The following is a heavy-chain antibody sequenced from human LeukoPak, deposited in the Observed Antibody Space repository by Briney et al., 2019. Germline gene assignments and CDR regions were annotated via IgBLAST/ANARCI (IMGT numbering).Heavy chain of an antibody. V-gene: IGHV3-74*01. J-gene: IGHJ3*02. CDR2: INSDGSST. CDR3: ARDAGSSASVYAFDI. CDR1: GFTFSSYW. Sequence: PGGSLRLSCAASGFTFSSYWMHWVRQAPGKGLVWVSRINSDGSSTSYADSVKGRFTISRDNAKNTLYLQMNSLRAEDTAVYYCARDAGSSASVYAFDIWGQGTMVTVSS. D-gene: IGHD6-6*01.